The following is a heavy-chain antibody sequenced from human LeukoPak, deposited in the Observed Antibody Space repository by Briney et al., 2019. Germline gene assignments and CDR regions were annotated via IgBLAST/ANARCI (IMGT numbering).Heavy chain of an antibody. CDR3: ARDYYDSSASATFDY. D-gene: IGHD3-22*01. CDR2: IASDTTYM. V-gene: IGHV3-21*06. Sequence: GGSLRLSCEASGFTFSTYTVNWVRQAPGKGLEWVSSIASDTTYMKYADSVKARFSVSRDNAKNSVFLEMKSLRADDTAVYFCARDYYDSSASATFDYWGRGTLVTVSS. J-gene: IGHJ4*02. CDR1: GFTFSTYT.